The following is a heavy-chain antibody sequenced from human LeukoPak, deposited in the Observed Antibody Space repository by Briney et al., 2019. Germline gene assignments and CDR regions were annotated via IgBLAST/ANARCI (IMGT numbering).Heavy chain of an antibody. Sequence: GGSLRLSCAASGFTFSSYAMHWVRQAPGKGLEWVAVISYDGSNKYYADSVKGRFTISRDNSKNTPYLQMNSLRAEDTAVYYCARERGSIVATISTSFDYWGQGTLVTVSS. D-gene: IGHD5-12*01. CDR2: ISYDGSNK. CDR1: GFTFSSYA. CDR3: ARERGSIVATISTSFDY. V-gene: IGHV3-30-3*01. J-gene: IGHJ4*02.